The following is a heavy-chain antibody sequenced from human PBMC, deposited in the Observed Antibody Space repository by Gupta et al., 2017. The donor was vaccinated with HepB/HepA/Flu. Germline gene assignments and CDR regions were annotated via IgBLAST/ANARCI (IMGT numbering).Heavy chain of an antibody. D-gene: IGHD2-15*01. V-gene: IGHV1-69*01. CDR2: IIPIFGTT. CDR1: GGTFRIFG. J-gene: IGHJ6*03. Sequence: QVQLVQSGAEVKKPGSSVNVSCKAPGGTFRIFGFSWVRQAPGQGLEWMGGIIPIFGTTNYEQKFQGRVTITAYESTNTASMELSSLRSEDTAVYYCTRLSCSGAICSRLGSYYMDVWGKGTTVTVSS. CDR3: TRLSCSGAICSRLGSYYMDV.